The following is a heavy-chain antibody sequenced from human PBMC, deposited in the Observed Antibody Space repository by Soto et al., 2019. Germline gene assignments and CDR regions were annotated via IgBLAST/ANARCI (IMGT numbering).Heavy chain of an antibody. Sequence: QVQLQESGPGLVKPSQTLSLNCYVSGGSISSGDYHWTWIRQHPGKGLEWIGHIYYSGTTYYNPSLKSRVTLAGDASKNLRPLKRNSVSASDTAGYYCARVPVVGVTTNRYFGYWCQGTLHTVST. CDR2: IYYSGTT. CDR3: ARVPVVGVTTNRYFGY. J-gene: IGHJ4*02. CDR1: GGSISSGDYH. V-gene: IGHV4-31*02. D-gene: IGHD2-2*01.